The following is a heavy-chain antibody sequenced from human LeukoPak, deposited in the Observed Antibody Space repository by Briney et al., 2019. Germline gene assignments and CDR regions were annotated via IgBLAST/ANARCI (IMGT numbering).Heavy chain of an antibody. J-gene: IGHJ4*02. D-gene: IGHD6-13*01. Sequence: ASVKVSCKASGYTFTGYYMHWVRQAPGQGLEWMGWINPNSGGTNYAQKFQGRVTMTRDTSTSTAYMELSRLRSDDTAVYYCARAGTIAAAGFFDYWGQGTLATVSS. CDR2: INPNSGGT. V-gene: IGHV1-2*02. CDR1: GYTFTGYY. CDR3: ARAGTIAAAGFFDY.